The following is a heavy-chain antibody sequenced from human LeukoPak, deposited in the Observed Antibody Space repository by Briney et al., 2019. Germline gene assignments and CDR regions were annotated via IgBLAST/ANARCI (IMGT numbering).Heavy chain of an antibody. CDR2: ISSSGSTI. CDR3: ARVSSQQLE. Sequence: PGGSLRLSCAASGFTFSDYYMSWIRQAPGKGLEWISYISSSGSTIFQADSMKGRFTISRDSAKNSLYLQMNNLRVEDTAVYYCARVSSQQLEWGQGTLVTVSS. V-gene: IGHV3-11*01. D-gene: IGHD1-1*01. J-gene: IGHJ4*02. CDR1: GFTFSDYY.